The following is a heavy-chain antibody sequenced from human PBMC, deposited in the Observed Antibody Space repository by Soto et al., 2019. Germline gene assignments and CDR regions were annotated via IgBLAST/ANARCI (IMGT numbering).Heavy chain of an antibody. CDR2: INPSGGST. CDR1: GYTFTSYY. Sequence: GASVKVSCKASGYTFTSYYMHWVRQAPGQGLEWMGIINPSGGSTSYAQKFQGRVTMTRDTSTSTVYMELSSLRSEDTAVYYCALLPGYYDSSGYVDDWGQGTLVTVSS. J-gene: IGHJ4*02. CDR3: ALLPGYYDSSGYVDD. D-gene: IGHD3-22*01. V-gene: IGHV1-46*03.